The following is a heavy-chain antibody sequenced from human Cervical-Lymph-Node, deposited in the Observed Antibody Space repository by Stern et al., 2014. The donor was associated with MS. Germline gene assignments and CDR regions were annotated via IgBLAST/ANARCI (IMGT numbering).Heavy chain of an antibody. J-gene: IGHJ4*02. V-gene: IGHV1-2*04. CDR3: ARRYCSGGSCYHLDY. D-gene: IGHD2-15*01. Sequence: VQLLESGAEVKKPGASVKVSCKASGYTFTGYYMHWVRQAPGQGLEWMGWINPNSGGTNYAQKFQGWVTMTRDTSISTAYMELSRLRSDDTAVYYCARRYCSGGSCYHLDYWGQGTLVTVSS. CDR1: GYTFTGYY. CDR2: INPNSGGT.